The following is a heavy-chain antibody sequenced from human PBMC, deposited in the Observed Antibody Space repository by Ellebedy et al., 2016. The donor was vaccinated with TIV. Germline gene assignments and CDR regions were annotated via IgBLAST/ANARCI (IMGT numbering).Heavy chain of an antibody. Sequence: GESLKISCAVSGFSFSSYWMSWVRQAPGKGLEWVANIRQDGTKNFVDSVKGRFTISRDNAHNSLYLQMNSLRAEDTAVYYCARDGAYGDYAPGQYGMDVWGQGTTVIVS. CDR2: IRQDGTK. V-gene: IGHV3-7*03. CDR3: ARDGAYGDYAPGQYGMDV. D-gene: IGHD4-17*01. J-gene: IGHJ6*02. CDR1: GFSFSSYW.